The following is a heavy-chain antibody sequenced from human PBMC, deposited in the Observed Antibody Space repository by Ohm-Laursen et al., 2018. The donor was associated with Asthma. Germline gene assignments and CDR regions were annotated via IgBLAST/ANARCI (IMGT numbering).Heavy chain of an antibody. CDR1: GGSISSYY. V-gene: IGHV4-59*01. CDR2: TYYSGST. CDR3: ARVGRYCSGGSCSHHGMDV. J-gene: IGHJ6*02. D-gene: IGHD2-15*01. Sequence: GTLSLTCTVSGGSISSYYWSWIRQPPGKGLEWIGYTYYSGSTNYNPSLKSRVTISVDTSKNQFSLKLSSVTAADTAVYYCARVGRYCSGGSCSHHGMDVWGQGTTVTVSS.